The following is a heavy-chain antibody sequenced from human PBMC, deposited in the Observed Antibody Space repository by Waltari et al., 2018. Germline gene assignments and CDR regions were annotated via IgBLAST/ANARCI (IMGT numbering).Heavy chain of an antibody. J-gene: IGHJ6*03. Sequence: QVQLVQSGAEVKKPGSSVKVSCKASGATFSSYAISWGRQAPGQGLEWMGGIIPILGIANYAQKFQGRVTITADKSTSTAYMELSSLRSEDTAVYYCARDSRDGYNWDYYYYMDVWGKGTTVTVSS. CDR2: IIPILGIA. CDR3: ARDSRDGYNWDYYYYMDV. CDR1: GATFSSYA. D-gene: IGHD5-12*01. V-gene: IGHV1-69*10.